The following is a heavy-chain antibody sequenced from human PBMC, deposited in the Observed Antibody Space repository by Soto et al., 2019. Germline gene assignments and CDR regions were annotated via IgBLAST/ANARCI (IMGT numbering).Heavy chain of an antibody. V-gene: IGHV3-33*01. J-gene: IGHJ3*02. CDR2: IWSDGTNE. Sequence: QVQLVESGGGVVQPGTSLRLSCAASGFTFNHHGMHWVRQAPGKALEWVASIWSDGTNEHYAESVRGRFSISRDNSKNTVDLRLNGLKVDDMAVEFCARDGPVCGMGGFDICGQGRM. CDR3: ARDGPVCGMGGFDI. D-gene: IGHD3-16*01. CDR1: GFTFNHHG.